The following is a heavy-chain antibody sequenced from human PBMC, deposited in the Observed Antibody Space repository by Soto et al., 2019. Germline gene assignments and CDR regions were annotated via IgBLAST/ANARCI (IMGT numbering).Heavy chain of an antibody. D-gene: IGHD2-2*01. J-gene: IGHJ3*02. V-gene: IGHV4-39*01. Sequence: QLQLQESGPGLVKPSETLSLTCTVSGGSISSSSYYWGWIRQPPGKGLEWIGSIYYSGSTYYNPSLKSRVTISVDTSKNQFSLKLSSVTAADTAVYYCARLYGTNNAFDIWGQGTMVTVSS. CDR1: GGSISSSSYY. CDR3: ARLYGTNNAFDI. CDR2: IYYSGST.